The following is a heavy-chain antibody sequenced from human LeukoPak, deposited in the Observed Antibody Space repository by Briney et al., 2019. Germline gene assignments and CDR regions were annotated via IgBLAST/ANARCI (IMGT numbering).Heavy chain of an antibody. Sequence: PSETLSLTCTVSGGSISSSSYYWGWIRQPPGKGLEWIGSIYYSGSTYYNPSLKSRVTISVDTTKNQFSLKLSSVTAADTAVYYCARRRYYGSGSYFPFDPWGQGTLVTVSS. CDR2: IYYSGST. J-gene: IGHJ5*02. V-gene: IGHV4-39*01. D-gene: IGHD3-10*01. CDR3: ARRRYYGSGSYFPFDP. CDR1: GGSISSSSYY.